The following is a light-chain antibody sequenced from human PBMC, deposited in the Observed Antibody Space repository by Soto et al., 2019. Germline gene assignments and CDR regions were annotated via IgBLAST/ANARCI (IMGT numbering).Light chain of an antibody. CDR3: QSYDSSLSGYV. Sequence: QSVLTQPPSLSGAPGQRVTISCTGSGSNIGAPYDVHWYQHLPGTAPKLLIYGSTNRPSGVPGRFSGFKSGTSASLAITGLQAEDEADYYCQSYDSSLSGYVFGAGTRSPS. CDR2: GST. V-gene: IGLV1-40*01. J-gene: IGLJ1*01. CDR1: GSNIGAPYD.